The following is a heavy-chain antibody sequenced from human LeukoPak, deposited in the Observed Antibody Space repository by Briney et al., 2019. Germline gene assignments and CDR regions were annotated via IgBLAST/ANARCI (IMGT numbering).Heavy chain of an antibody. CDR2: ISTSSSYI. D-gene: IGHD3-10*01. CDR3: ARDPGTMVRGSRRGYDGNYYYMDV. V-gene: IGHV3-21*01. Sequence: GGSLRLSCAASGFTFSSYSMNWVRQAPGKGLEWVSFISTSSSYIHNADSVKGRFTISRDNAENSLYLQMNSLRAEDTAVYYCARDPGTMVRGSRRGYDGNYYYMDVWGKGTTVTISS. J-gene: IGHJ6*03. CDR1: GFTFSSYS.